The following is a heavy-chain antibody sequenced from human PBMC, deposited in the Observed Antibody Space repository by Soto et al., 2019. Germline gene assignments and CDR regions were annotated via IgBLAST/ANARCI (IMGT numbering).Heavy chain of an antibody. J-gene: IGHJ4*02. V-gene: IGHV4-39*01. CDR1: GGSISSSSYY. Sequence: SETLSLTCTVSGGSISSSSYYWGWIRQPPGKGLEWIGSIYYSGSTYYNPSLKSRVTISVDTSKNQFSLKLSSVTAADTAVYYCARHKYEQWLGPYYFDYWGQGTLVTVSS. CDR2: IYYSGST. D-gene: IGHD6-19*01. CDR3: ARHKYEQWLGPYYFDY.